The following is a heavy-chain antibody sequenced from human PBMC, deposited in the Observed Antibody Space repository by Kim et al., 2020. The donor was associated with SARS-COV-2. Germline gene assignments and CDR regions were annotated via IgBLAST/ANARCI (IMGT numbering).Heavy chain of an antibody. Sequence: PSLKSRVTITVETSKHEYSLKLSSVTAEDTAVYYCARKVRGTYYYYGMDVWGQGTTVTVSS. D-gene: IGHD3-10*01. CDR3: ARKVRGTYYYYGMDV. V-gene: IGHV4-59*01. J-gene: IGHJ6*02.